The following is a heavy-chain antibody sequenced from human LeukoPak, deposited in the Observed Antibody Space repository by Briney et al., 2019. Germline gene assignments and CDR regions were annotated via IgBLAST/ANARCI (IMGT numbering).Heavy chain of an antibody. D-gene: IGHD3-10*01. CDR1: GFTFSSYA. J-gene: IGHJ4*02. CDR3: ARVRITMVRGVIGYFDY. CDR2: ISYDGSNK. Sequence: GGSLRLSCAASGFTFSSYAMHWVRQAPGKGLEWVAVISYDGSNKYYADSVKGRFTISRDNSKNTLYLQMNSLRAEDTAVYYCARVRITMVRGVIGYFDYWGQGTLVTVSS. V-gene: IGHV3-30-3*01.